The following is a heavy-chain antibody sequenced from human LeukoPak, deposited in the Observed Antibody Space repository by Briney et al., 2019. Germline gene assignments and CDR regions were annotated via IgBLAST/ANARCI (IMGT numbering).Heavy chain of an antibody. V-gene: IGHV3-23*01. D-gene: IGHD3-3*01. CDR2: ISDSGGDT. CDR1: GFTFAGNA. Sequence: GSLRLSCAASGFTFAGNAMNWVRQAPGKGLEWVSSISDSGGDTYYADSVKGRFTISRDNSKYTLYLQMNSLRAEDTAIYYCAKDSGYDFWSGYCDYWGQGTLVTVSS. J-gene: IGHJ4*02. CDR3: AKDSGYDFWSGYCDY.